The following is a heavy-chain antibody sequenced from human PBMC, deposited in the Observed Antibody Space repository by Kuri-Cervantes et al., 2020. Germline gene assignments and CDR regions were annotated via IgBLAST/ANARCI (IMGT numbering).Heavy chain of an antibody. CDR1: GFTFSSYG. CDR2: ISYDGSNK. CDR3: TKEGRGSGSQWAFDY. D-gene: IGHD3-10*01. Sequence: GGSLRLSCAASGFTFSSYGMHWVRQAPGKGLEWVAVISYDGSNKYYADSVKGRFTISRDNSKNMVYLQMNSLRPEDRAVYYCTKEGRGSGSQWAFDYWGQGTLVTVSS. J-gene: IGHJ4*02. V-gene: IGHV3-30*18.